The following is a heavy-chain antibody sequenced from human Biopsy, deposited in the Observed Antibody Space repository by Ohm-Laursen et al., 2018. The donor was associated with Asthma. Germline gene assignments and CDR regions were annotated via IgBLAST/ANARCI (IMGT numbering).Heavy chain of an antibody. J-gene: IGHJ6*02. CDR1: GGSVSTGSYY. CDR3: ARGPNYHGSGRAPIGMDV. CDR2: IYFPGSD. V-gene: IGHV4-61*01. D-gene: IGHD3-10*01. Sequence: SDTLSLTCPVSGGSVSTGSYYWSWIRQPPGKGLEWLGYIYFPGSDNYNPSLKSRVTISVDTSKNQFSLRLNSVTAADTAVYYCARGPNYHGSGRAPIGMDVWGQGTTVTVSS.